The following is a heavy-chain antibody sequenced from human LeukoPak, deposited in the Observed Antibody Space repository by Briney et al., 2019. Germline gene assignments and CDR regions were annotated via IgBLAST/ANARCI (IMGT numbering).Heavy chain of an antibody. V-gene: IGHV4-4*02. CDR1: GFTFSNYAM. Sequence: GSLRLSCAASGFTFSNYAMSWVRQPPGKGLEWIGEIYHSGSTYYNPSLKSRVTISVDKSKNQFSLKLSSVTAADTAVYYCATRSRPWYWFDPWGQGTLVTVSS. CDR3: ATRSRPWYWFDP. D-gene: IGHD2-8*02. CDR2: IYHSGST. J-gene: IGHJ5*02.